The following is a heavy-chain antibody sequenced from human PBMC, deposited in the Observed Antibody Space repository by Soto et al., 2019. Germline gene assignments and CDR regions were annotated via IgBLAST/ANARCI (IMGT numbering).Heavy chain of an antibody. Sequence: ASVNVYCRSSCYSFTSDGISWVRQAPGQGLEWMGWISSYNANTNYGQKLQVRVTMTTDTSTITSYMELRSLRSDDTAVYFCARDRLGATGDYWGQGTLVTVSS. CDR1: CYSFTSDG. V-gene: IGHV1-18*01. J-gene: IGHJ4*02. D-gene: IGHD1-26*01. CDR2: ISSYNANT. CDR3: ARDRLGATGDY.